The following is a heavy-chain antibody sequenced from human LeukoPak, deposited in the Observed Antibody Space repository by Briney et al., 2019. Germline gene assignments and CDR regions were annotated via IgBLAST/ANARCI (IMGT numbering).Heavy chain of an antibody. CDR3: ASRIAARGFDY. D-gene: IGHD6-6*01. V-gene: IGHV1-69*05. Sequence: SVKVSCKASGGTFSSYAISWVRQAPGQGLEWMGGIIPIFGTANYAQKFQGRVTVTTDESTSTAYMELSSLSSEDTAVYYCASRIAARGFDYWGQGTLVTVSS. CDR1: GGTFSSYA. J-gene: IGHJ4*02. CDR2: IIPIFGTA.